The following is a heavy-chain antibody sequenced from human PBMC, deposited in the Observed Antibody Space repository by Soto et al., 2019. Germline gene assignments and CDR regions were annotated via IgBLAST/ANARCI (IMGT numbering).Heavy chain of an antibody. Sequence: ASVKVSCKASGGTFSSYAISWVRQAPGQGLEWMGGIIPILGIANYAQKFQGRVTITADKSTSTAYMELSSLRSEDMAVYYCARGMTTVVTDYYYYGMDVWGQGTTVTVSS. CDR1: GGTFSSYA. V-gene: IGHV1-69*10. CDR3: ARGMTTVVTDYYYYGMDV. CDR2: IIPILGIA. D-gene: IGHD4-17*01. J-gene: IGHJ6*02.